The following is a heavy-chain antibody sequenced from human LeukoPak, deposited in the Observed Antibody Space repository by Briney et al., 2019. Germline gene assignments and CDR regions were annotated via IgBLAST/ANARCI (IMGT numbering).Heavy chain of an antibody. J-gene: IGHJ6*02. Sequence: GGSLRPSCAASGFTFSSYAMHWVRQAPGKGLEWVAVISYDGSNKYYTDSVKGRFTISRDNSKNTLYLQMNSLRAEDTAVYYCARELDYGMDVWGQGTTVTVSS. CDR1: GFTFSSYA. CDR2: ISYDGSNK. V-gene: IGHV3-30-3*01. CDR3: ARELDYGMDV.